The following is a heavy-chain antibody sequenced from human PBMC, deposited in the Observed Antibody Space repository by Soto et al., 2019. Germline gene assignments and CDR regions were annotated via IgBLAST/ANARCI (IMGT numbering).Heavy chain of an antibody. V-gene: IGHV4-4*02. Sequence: PSETLSLTXAVSGGSVESSSCWSWVRQAPGKGLEWIGEIYHSGTFNYNPSLASRVSVSVDKSTNQFSLNLNSVTAADTAVYYCVRSVPAATWAYNGMDVWGQGTTVTVS. D-gene: IGHD6-13*01. CDR3: VRSVPAATWAYNGMDV. J-gene: IGHJ6*02. CDR2: IYHSGTF. CDR1: GGSVESSSC.